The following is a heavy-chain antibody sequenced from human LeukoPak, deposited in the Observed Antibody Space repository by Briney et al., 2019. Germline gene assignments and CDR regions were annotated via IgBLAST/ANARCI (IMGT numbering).Heavy chain of an antibody. CDR2: INHSGST. V-gene: IGHV4-39*07. CDR3: ARLKTYYYGSGSYYNRNLFDY. Sequence: SETLSLTCTVSGGSISSSSYYWGWIRQPPGKGLEWIGEINHSGSTNYNPSLKSRVTISVDTSKNQFSLKLSSVTAADTAVYYCARLKTYYYGSGSYYNRNLFDYWGQGTLVTVSS. D-gene: IGHD3-10*01. J-gene: IGHJ4*02. CDR1: GGSISSSSYY.